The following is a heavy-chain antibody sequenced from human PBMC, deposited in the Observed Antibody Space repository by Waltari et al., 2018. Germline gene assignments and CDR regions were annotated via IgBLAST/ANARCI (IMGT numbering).Heavy chain of an antibody. CDR2: IIPIFGTA. J-gene: IGHJ6*02. V-gene: IGHV1-69*05. D-gene: IGHD6-13*01. CDR1: GATFSSYV. CDR3: ASGIAAAGGMDV. Sequence: QVQLVQSGAEVKKPGSSVTVSCKASGATFSSYVISRVRQAPGQGLEWKGGIIPIFGTANYAQKFQGRVTITTDESTSTAYMELSSLRSEDTAVYYCASGIAAAGGMDVWGQGTTVTVSS.